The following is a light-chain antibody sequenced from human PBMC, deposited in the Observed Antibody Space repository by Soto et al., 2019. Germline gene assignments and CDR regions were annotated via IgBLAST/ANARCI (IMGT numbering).Light chain of an antibody. Sequence: QSVLTQPTSVSGAQGPRVTISCTGSSSYVGAGYDVHWYQPLPGTAPQLLISGNNIRPSVVPDRCSGSKSGASASLAITGLQAEDEADYCGQSYDSSLSGWVFGEGTKVTVL. CDR2: GNN. V-gene: IGLV1-40*01. J-gene: IGLJ3*02. CDR3: QSYDSSLSGWV. CDR1: SSYVGAGYD.